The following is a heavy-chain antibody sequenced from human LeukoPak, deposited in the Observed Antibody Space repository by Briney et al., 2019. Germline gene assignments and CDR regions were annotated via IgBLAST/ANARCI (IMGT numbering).Heavy chain of an antibody. CDR1: GFSLSTSGVA. Sequence: SGPTLVNPTQTLTLTCTFSGFSLSTSGVAVGWIRQPPGKALEWLALIYWNDDKRYSPSPKSRLTITEDTSKNQVVLTMTNVDPVDTATYFCAHRRRTGLENWFDPWGQGTLVTVSS. CDR2: IYWNDDK. J-gene: IGHJ5*02. D-gene: IGHD1-1*01. V-gene: IGHV2-5*01. CDR3: AHRRRTGLENWFDP.